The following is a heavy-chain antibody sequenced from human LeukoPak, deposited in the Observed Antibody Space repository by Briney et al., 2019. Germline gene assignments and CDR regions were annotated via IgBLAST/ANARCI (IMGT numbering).Heavy chain of an antibody. CDR2: ISSSGSTI. D-gene: IGHD2-2*01. CDR1: GFTFSDYY. J-gene: IGHJ3*02. V-gene: IGHV3-11*01. CDR3: ARDRHQGAFDM. Sequence: GGSLRLSCAASGFTFSDYYMSWIRQAPGKGLEWVSYISSSGSTIYYADSVKGRFTISRDNSKNTLYLQMNSLRAEDTAVYYCARDRHQGAFDMWGQGTMVIVSS.